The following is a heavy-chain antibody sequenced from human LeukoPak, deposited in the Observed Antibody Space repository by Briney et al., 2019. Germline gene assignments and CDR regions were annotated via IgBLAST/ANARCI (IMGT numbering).Heavy chain of an antibody. CDR3: AREQGQQWRRFDS. CDR1: GFTFNSYS. V-gene: IGHV3-30*04. J-gene: IGHJ4*02. D-gene: IGHD6-19*01. Sequence: PGRSLRLSCAASGFTFNSYSMHWVRQATGKGLKWVAVISSHGSNKDYADSVKGRFTISRDNSENTLYLQMDSLTTEDTGVYYCAREQGQQWRRFDSWGQGSPVTVSS. CDR2: ISSHGSNK.